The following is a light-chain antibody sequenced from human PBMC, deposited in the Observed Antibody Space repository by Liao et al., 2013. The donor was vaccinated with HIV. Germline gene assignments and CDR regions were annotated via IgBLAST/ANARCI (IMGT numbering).Light chain of an antibody. V-gene: IGLV3-27*01. CDR1: ALSKQY. J-gene: IGLJ3*02. Sequence: SYELTQPPSVSVSPGQTARITCSGDALSKQYAYWYQQKPGQAPVLLIYKDSERPSGIPERFSGSSSGTTVTLTISGAQVEDEADYYCYSAADNNGVFGGGTKLTVL. CDR3: YSAADNNGV. CDR2: KDS.